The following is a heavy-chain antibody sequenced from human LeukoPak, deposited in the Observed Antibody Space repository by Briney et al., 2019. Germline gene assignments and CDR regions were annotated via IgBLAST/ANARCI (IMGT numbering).Heavy chain of an antibody. D-gene: IGHD4-11*01. CDR2: IYTSGST. J-gene: IGHJ4*02. V-gene: IGHV4-4*07. Sequence: SETLSLTCTVSGGSISSYYWSWIRQPAGKGLEWIGRIYTSGSTNYNPSLKSRVTMSVDTSKNQFSLKLSSVTAADTAVYYCARDGDVLYSNYYFDYWGQGTLVTVSS. CDR3: ARDGDVLYSNYYFDY. CDR1: GGSISSYY.